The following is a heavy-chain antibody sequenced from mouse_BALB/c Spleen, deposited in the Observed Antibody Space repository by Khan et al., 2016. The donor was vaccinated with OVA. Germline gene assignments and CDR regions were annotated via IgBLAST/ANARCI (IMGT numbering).Heavy chain of an antibody. V-gene: IGHV5-6-3*01. J-gene: IGHJ2*01. Sequence: VQLKESGGGLVQPGGSLKLSCAASGFTFSSYGMSWVRQTPDKRLELVATINSNGGSTYYPDSVKGRFTISRDNAKNTLYLQMSSLKSEDTAMXYSAKRARTINWGQGTTLTVSS. CDR3: AKRARTIN. CDR2: INSNGGST. CDR1: GFTFSSYG. D-gene: IGHD3-3*01.